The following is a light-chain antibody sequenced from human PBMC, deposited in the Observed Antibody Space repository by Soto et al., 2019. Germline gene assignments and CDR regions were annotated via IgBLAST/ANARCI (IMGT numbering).Light chain of an antibody. CDR1: QGIGNA. V-gene: IGKV1-6*01. Sequence: AIQMTQSPSSLSASVGDRVTISCRASQGIGNALGWYQQKPGKPPKVLIYAASSLQSGVPSRFSGSGSGTDFTLTISSLQPEDFAVYYCQQRYNWPSLTFGGGTKVDIK. CDR2: AAS. J-gene: IGKJ4*01. CDR3: QQRYNWPSLT.